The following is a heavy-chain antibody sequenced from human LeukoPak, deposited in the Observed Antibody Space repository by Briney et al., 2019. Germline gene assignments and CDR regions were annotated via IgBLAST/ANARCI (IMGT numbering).Heavy chain of an antibody. CDR1: GGSISSYY. V-gene: IGHV4-59*01. D-gene: IGHD6-19*01. CDR2: IYYSGST. CDR3: ARGDSSGWYVGNGMDV. Sequence: SETQSLTCTVSGGSISSYYWSWIRQPPGKGLEWIGYIYYSGSTNYNPSLKNRVTISVDTSKNQFSLKLSSVTAADTAVYYCARGDSSGWYVGNGMDVWGQGTTVTVSS. J-gene: IGHJ6*02.